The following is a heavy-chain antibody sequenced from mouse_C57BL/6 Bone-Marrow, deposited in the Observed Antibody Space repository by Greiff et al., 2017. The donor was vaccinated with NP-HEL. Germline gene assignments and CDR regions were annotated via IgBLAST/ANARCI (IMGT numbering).Heavy chain of an antibody. Sequence: VQLQQSGPELVKPGASVKISCKASGYTFTDYYMNWVKQSHGKSLEWIGDINPNNGGTSYNQKFKGKATLTVDKSSRTAYMELRSLTSEDSAVYYCARGGPYYYGSSYWYFDVWGTGTTVTVSS. J-gene: IGHJ1*03. D-gene: IGHD1-1*01. CDR2: INPNNGGT. CDR3: ARGGPYYYGSSYWYFDV. V-gene: IGHV1-26*01. CDR1: GYTFTDYY.